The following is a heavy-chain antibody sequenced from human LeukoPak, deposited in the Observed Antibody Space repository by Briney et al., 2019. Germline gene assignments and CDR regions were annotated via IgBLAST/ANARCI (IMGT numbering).Heavy chain of an antibody. J-gene: IGHJ1*01. CDR2: IWYDGSQK. V-gene: IGHV3-33*01. Sequence: PGRSLRLSCAASGFTFSDYGMHWVRQAPGKGLEWVAVIWYDGSQKYYADSVKGRFTISRDNSKNTLYLQMNSLRAEDTTVYYCVSGGNSGYEYFQHWGQGTLVTVSS. CDR1: GFTFSDYG. D-gene: IGHD4-23*01. CDR3: VSGGNSGYEYFQH.